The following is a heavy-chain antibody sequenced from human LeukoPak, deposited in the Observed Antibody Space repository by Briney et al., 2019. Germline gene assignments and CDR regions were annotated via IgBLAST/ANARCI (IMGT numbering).Heavy chain of an antibody. CDR2: ISGSGGST. CDR1: GFTFSSYA. CDR3: AKDSPIAAAGEYYFDY. J-gene: IGHJ4*02. V-gene: IGHV3-23*01. D-gene: IGHD6-13*01. Sequence: GGSLRLSCAASGFTFSSYAMSWVRQAPGKGLEWVPAISGSGGSTYYADSVKGRFTISRDNSKNTLYLQMNSLRAEDTAVYYCAKDSPIAAAGEYYFDYWGQGTLVTVSS.